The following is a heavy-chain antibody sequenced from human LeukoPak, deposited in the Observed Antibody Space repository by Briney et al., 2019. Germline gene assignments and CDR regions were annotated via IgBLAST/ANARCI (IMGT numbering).Heavy chain of an antibody. D-gene: IGHD3-22*01. Sequence: PGGSLRLSCAASGFTFDDYGMSWVRQAPGKGLEWVSGINWNGGSTGYADSVKGRFTISRDNAKNSPYLQMNSLRAEDTALYYCARGGYYYDSSGYYSFYYYYYMDVWGKGTTVTISS. CDR3: ARGGYYYDSSGYYSFYYYYYMDV. V-gene: IGHV3-20*04. CDR1: GFTFDDYG. J-gene: IGHJ6*03. CDR2: INWNGGST.